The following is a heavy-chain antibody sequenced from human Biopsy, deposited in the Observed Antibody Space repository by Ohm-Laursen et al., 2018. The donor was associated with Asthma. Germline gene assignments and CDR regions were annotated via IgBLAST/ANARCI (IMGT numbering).Heavy chain of an antibody. V-gene: IGHV4-39*07. CDR2: STQGGGT. J-gene: IGHJ6*02. D-gene: IGHD3-3*01. Sequence: SQTLSLTCTVSGGSISNSNYYWGWIRQPPGRGLEWIGESTQGGGTTFNPSLKSRVTISIDSSKSQLSLKVRSVTAADTAVYYCARGPEWNGLDVWGQGTTVTVS. CDR3: ARGPEWNGLDV. CDR1: GGSISNSNYY.